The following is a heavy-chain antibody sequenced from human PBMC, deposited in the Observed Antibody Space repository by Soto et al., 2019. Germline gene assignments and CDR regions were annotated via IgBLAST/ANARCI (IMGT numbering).Heavy chain of an antibody. D-gene: IGHD5-12*01. CDR2: ISSSGSTI. CDR3: ARDRGALVATTDAFDI. J-gene: IGHJ3*02. V-gene: IGHV3-11*01. Sequence: GGSLRLSCAASGFTFSDYYMSWIRQAPGKGLEWVSYISSSGSTIYYADSVKGRFTISRDNAKNSLYLQMNSLRAEDTAVYYCARDRGALVATTDAFDIWGQGTMVTVSS. CDR1: GFTFSDYY.